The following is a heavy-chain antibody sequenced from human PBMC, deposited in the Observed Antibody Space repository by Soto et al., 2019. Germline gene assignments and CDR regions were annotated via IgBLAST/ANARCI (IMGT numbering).Heavy chain of an antibody. CDR2: ISGSGDGT. Sequence: PGGSLRLSCAASGFSVSDYAMSWVRQAPGKGLEWVSSISGSGDGTYYGDSVKGRFTLSRDTSQKTLYLQVNNLRGEDTAVYFCTKSRRSVLMVYGFGGMDVWGRGTTVTVSS. J-gene: IGHJ6*02. CDR1: GFSVSDYA. V-gene: IGHV3-23*01. CDR3: TKSRRSVLMVYGFGGMDV. D-gene: IGHD2-8*01.